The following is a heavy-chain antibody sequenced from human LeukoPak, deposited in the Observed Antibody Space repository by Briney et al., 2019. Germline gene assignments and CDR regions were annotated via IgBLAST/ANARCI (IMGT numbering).Heavy chain of an antibody. V-gene: IGHV3-21*01. D-gene: IGHD5-18*01. CDR3: AREIGYSYGYDY. CDR2: ISSSSSYI. J-gene: IGHJ4*02. Sequence: PGGSLRLSCAASGFTFSSYAMSWARQAPGKGLEWVSSISSSSSYIYYADSVKGRFTISRDNAKNSLYLQMNSLRAEDTAVYYCAREIGYSYGYDYWGQGTLVTVSS. CDR1: GFTFSSYA.